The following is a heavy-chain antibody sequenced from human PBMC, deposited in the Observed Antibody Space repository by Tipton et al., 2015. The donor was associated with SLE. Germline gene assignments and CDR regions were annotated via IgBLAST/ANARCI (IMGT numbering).Heavy chain of an antibody. CDR1: GGSISSYY. Sequence: TLSLTCTVSGGSISSYYWSWIRQPPGKGLEWIGYTYYSGNTNYNPSLKSRVTISVDTSKNRFSLKLSSVTAADTAVYYCARQLGWGDPFAFDYWGQGTLVTVSP. D-gene: IGHD2-21*02. CDR3: ARQLGWGDPFAFDY. CDR2: TYYSGNT. J-gene: IGHJ4*02. V-gene: IGHV4-59*08.